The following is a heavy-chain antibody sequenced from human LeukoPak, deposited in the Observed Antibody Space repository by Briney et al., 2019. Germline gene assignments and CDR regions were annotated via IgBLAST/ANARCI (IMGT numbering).Heavy chain of an antibody. CDR3: ARGGGYASPIGY. Sequence: PSEILSLTCTLSGGSISTYYWSWIRQPPGKGLEWIGYIYHSGSTNYNPSLKSRVTISVDISKNQFSLKLSSVTAADTAVYYCARGGGYASPIGYWGQGALVTVSS. D-gene: IGHD5-12*01. CDR1: GGSISTYY. V-gene: IGHV4-59*01. J-gene: IGHJ4*02. CDR2: IYHSGST.